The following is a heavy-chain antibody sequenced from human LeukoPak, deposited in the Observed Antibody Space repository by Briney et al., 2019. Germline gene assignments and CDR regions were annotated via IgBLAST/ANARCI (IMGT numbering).Heavy chain of an antibody. CDR2: INHSGST. J-gene: IGHJ5*02. V-gene: IGHV4-34*01. Sequence: SETLSLTCTVSGGSISSYYWSWIRQPPGKGLEWIGEINHSGSTNYNPSLKSRVTISVDTSKNQFSLKLSSVTATDTAVYYCARVRSSGWLRPWGQGTLVTVSS. CDR3: ARVRSSGWLRP. CDR1: GGSISSYY. D-gene: IGHD6-19*01.